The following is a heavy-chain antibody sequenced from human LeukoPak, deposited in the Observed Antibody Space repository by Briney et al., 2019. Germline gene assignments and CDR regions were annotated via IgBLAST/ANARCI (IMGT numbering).Heavy chain of an antibody. D-gene: IGHD2-2*03. V-gene: IGHV3-30*04. Sequence: PGGSLRLSCAASGFTFSSYAMHWVRQVPGKGLDWVAVIADDGSNKYYADSVKGRFTISRDNSNNTLFLQMNGLRAEDTAVYYCARVDDLDAFDTWGQGTMVTVSS. CDR3: ARVDDLDAFDT. CDR1: GFTFSSYA. J-gene: IGHJ3*02. CDR2: IADDGSNK.